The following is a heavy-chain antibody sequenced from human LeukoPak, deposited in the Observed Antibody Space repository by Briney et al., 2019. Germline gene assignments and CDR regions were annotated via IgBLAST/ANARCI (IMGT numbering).Heavy chain of an antibody. CDR3: AKDMRPHLGGGSGRGAFDI. V-gene: IGHV3-7*03. CDR1: GFRFSDAW. CDR2: INQDGSEK. D-gene: IGHD3-10*01. Sequence: PGESLRLSCEASGFRFSDAWMSWVRQAPGKGLEWVANINQDGSEKYYVDSVKGRFTISRDNAKNSLYLQMNSLRAEDTALYYCAKDMRPHLGGGSGRGAFDIWGQGTMVTVSS. J-gene: IGHJ3*02.